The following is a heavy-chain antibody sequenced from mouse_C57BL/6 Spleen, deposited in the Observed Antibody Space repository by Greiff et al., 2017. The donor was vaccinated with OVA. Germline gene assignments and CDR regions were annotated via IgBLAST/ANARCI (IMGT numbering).Heavy chain of an antibody. CDR3: ARRGDYDGWYFDV. CDR1: GYTFTSYW. CDR2: IHPNSGST. D-gene: IGHD2-4*01. Sequence: QVQLQQPGAELVKPGASVKLSCKASGYTFTSYWMHWVKQRPGQGLEWIGMIHPNSGSTNYNEKFKSKATLTVDKSSSTAYMQLSSLTSEDSAVYYCARRGDYDGWYFDVWGTGTTVTVSS. J-gene: IGHJ1*03. V-gene: IGHV1-64*01.